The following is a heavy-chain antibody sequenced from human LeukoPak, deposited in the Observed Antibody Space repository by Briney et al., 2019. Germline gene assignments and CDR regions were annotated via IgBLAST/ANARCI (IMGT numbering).Heavy chain of an antibody. J-gene: IGHJ4*02. CDR3: ASLSYCSGGSCYKQKFDY. D-gene: IGHD2-15*01. CDR1: GFTFSSYE. V-gene: IGHV3-48*03. Sequence: PGGSLRLXCAASGFTFSSYEMNWVRQAPGKGLEWVSYISSSGSTIYYADSVKGRFTISRDNAKNSLYLQMNSLRAEDTAVYYCASLSYCSGGSCYKQKFDYWGQGTLVTVSS. CDR2: ISSSGSTI.